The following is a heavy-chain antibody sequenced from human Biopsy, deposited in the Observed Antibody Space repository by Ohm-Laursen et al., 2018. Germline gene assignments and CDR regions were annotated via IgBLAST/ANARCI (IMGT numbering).Heavy chain of an antibody. CDR2: ISYTGGI. D-gene: IGHD2-2*01. V-gene: IGHV4-59*01. Sequence: GTLSLTCTVSGGSISGYHWSWIRKSPGKGLEWLGYISYTGGINSNPSLNGRATMSLATSKNQFSLRLIYVTAADTAVYYCARMPHFDYWGQEILVTVSS. CDR3: ARMPHFDY. CDR1: GGSISGYH. J-gene: IGHJ4*02.